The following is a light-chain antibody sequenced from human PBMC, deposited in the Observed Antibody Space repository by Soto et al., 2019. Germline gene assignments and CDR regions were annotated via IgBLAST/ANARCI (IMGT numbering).Light chain of an antibody. J-gene: IGKJ3*01. Sequence: DIQMTQSPSSVSASVGDRVTITCRASQDIHTWLAWYQQKPGKAPKLLIYVSSSLQSGVPSRFSGSGSGTDFTLTISSLQPEDFATYYCQQANSFPFTFGPGTKVDLK. V-gene: IGKV1-12*02. CDR1: QDIHTW. CDR2: VSS. CDR3: QQANSFPFT.